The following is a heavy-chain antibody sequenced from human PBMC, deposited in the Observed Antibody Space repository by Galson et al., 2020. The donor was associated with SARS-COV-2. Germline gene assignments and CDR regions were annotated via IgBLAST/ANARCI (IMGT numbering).Heavy chain of an antibody. D-gene: IGHD3-10*01. CDR1: GASVWSSTNF. J-gene: IGHJ5*02. Sequence: SETLSLTCSVSGASVWSSTNFWGWIRQPPGKGLEWVGTVDHRGNTFYNPSLKSRVTMSADTATNQFSLHLASVTAADTAVYFCVSVDGAFDPWGQGTLVTVSS. V-gene: IGHV4-39*07. CDR2: VDHRGNT. CDR3: VSVDGAFDP.